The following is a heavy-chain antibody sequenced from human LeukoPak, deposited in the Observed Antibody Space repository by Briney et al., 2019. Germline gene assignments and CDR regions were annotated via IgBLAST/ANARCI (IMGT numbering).Heavy chain of an antibody. D-gene: IGHD2-2*01. CDR1: GYSFTSYW. V-gene: IGHV5-51*01. CDR3: ARHSPYCSSTSCYFDP. CDR2: IYPGDSDT. Sequence: GESLKISCKGSGYSFTSYWIGWVRQMPGKGLEWMGIIYPGDSDTRYSPSFQGQVTISADKSISTAYLQWSSLKASDTAMYYCARHSPYCSSTSCYFDPWGQGTLVTVSS. J-gene: IGHJ5*02.